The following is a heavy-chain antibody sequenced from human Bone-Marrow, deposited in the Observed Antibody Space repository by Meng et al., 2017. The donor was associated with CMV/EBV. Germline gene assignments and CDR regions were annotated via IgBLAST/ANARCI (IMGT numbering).Heavy chain of an antibody. CDR2: MNPNSGNT. Sequence: ASVKVSCKASGYTFTSYDINWVRQATGQGLEWMGWMNPNSGNTGYAQKFQGRVTITRNTSISTAYMELSSLRSEDTAVYYCARASGYYINAFDLWGQGIMVTVSS. V-gene: IGHV1-8*03. CDR3: ARASGYYINAFDL. J-gene: IGHJ3*01. D-gene: IGHD2/OR15-2a*01. CDR1: GYTFTSYD.